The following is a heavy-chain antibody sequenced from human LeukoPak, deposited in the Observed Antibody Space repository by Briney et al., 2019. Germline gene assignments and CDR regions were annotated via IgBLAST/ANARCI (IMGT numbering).Heavy chain of an antibody. CDR3: ARQAVAATIYYGMDV. V-gene: IGHV5-51*01. CDR2: IYPGDSDT. Sequence: GESLKISCKGSGYSFTTYWIGWVRQMPGKGLEWMGIIYPGDSDTRYSPSFQGQVTISADKSISTAYLQWSSLEASDTAMYYCARQAVAATIYYGMDVWGQGTTVTVSS. J-gene: IGHJ6*02. CDR1: GYSFTTYW. D-gene: IGHD6-19*01.